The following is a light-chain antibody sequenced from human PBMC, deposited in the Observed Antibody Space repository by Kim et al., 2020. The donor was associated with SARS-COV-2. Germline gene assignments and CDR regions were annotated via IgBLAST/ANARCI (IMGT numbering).Light chain of an antibody. CDR3: QQYGSSPLT. CDR2: GAS. V-gene: IGKV3-20*01. Sequence: SPGERATLSCRASQSVSSSYLACYQQKPGHAPMLLIYGASSRSTGIPDRFSGSGSGTDFTLTISRLEPEDFAVYYCQQYGSSPLTFGGGTKVDIK. J-gene: IGKJ4*01. CDR1: QSVSSSY.